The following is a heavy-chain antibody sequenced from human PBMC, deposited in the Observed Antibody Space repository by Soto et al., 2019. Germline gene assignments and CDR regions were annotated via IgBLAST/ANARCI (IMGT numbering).Heavy chain of an antibody. J-gene: IGHJ4*02. Sequence: GGSLRLSCAASGFTFSGSAMHWVRQASGKGLEWVGRIRSKPNSYATVYAASVKGRFTISRDDSKNTAYLQMNSLKTEDTAVYYCTRSPADDILTGYDLGYWGQGTLVTVSS. CDR2: IRSKPNSYAT. D-gene: IGHD3-9*01. CDR3: TRSPADDILTGYDLGY. V-gene: IGHV3-73*01. CDR1: GFTFSGSA.